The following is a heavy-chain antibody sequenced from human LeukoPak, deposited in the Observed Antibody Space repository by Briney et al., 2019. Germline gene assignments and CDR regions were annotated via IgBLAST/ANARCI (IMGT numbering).Heavy chain of an antibody. CDR2: INTNTGNP. CDR1: GYTFTDYY. CDR3: ARGGSIVVVVSDFDY. V-gene: IGHV7-4-1*02. Sequence: GASVKVSCKASGYTFTDYYINWVRQAPGQGLEWIGWINTNTGNPTYAQGFTGRFVFSLDTSVSTAYLQISSLKAEDTAVYYCARGGSIVVVVSDFDYWGQGTLVTVSS. J-gene: IGHJ4*02. D-gene: IGHD2-2*01.